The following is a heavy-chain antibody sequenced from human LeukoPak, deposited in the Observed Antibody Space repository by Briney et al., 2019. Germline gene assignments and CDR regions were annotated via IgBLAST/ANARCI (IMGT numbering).Heavy chain of an antibody. CDR3: ASAYYYGSGSYASFDY. V-gene: IGHV1-69*06. CDR1: GGTFSNYA. CDR2: IIPIFGTA. J-gene: IGHJ4*02. Sequence: SVKVSCKASGGTFSNYAISWVRQAPGQGLEWMGGIIPIFGTANYAQKFQGRVTITADKSTSTAYMELSSLRSEDTAVYYCASAYYYGSGSYASFDYWGQGTLVTVSS. D-gene: IGHD3-10*01.